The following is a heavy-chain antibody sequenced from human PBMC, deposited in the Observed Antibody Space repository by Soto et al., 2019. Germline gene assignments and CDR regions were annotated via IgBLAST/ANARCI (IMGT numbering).Heavy chain of an antibody. Sequence: HPGGSLRLSCVASGFSFSRYAMSWVRQAPGKGLEWVSVISGSGSSTYYADSVKGRFTISRDNSKNTVYLQMNSLRAEDTAVYFCGKDQLNSGSYSTPDYWGQGTLVTVSS. CDR2: ISGSGSST. V-gene: IGHV3-23*01. CDR3: GKDQLNSGSYSTPDY. CDR1: GFSFSRYA. J-gene: IGHJ4*02. D-gene: IGHD1-26*01.